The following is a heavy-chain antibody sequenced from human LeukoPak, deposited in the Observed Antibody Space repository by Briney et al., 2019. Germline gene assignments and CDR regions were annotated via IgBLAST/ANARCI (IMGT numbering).Heavy chain of an antibody. CDR3: TTDPTPGYYDFWSGYYRRAYDAFDI. V-gene: IGHV3-15*01. CDR2: IKSKTDSAAT. J-gene: IGHJ3*02. Sequence: PGGSLRLSCAASGFTFSNTWMSWARQAPGKGLEWLVRIKSKTDSAATDYAAPVKGRFTISRDDSKNTLYLQMNSLKTEDTAVYYCTTDPTPGYYDFWSGYYRRAYDAFDIWGQGTMVTVSS. CDR1: GFTFSNTW. D-gene: IGHD3-3*01.